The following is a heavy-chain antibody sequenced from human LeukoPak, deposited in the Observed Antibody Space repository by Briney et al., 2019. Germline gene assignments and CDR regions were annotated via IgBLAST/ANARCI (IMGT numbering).Heavy chain of an antibody. Sequence: GGSLRLSCAASGFTFSSYSMNWVRQAPGKGLEWVSSISSSSSYIYYADSVKGRFTISRDNAKNSLYLQMNSLRAEDTAVYYRARTGREYQLLWWFDPWGQGTLVTVSS. CDR3: ARTGREYQLLWWFDP. J-gene: IGHJ5*02. V-gene: IGHV3-21*01. CDR1: GFTFSSYS. D-gene: IGHD2-2*01. CDR2: ISSSSSYI.